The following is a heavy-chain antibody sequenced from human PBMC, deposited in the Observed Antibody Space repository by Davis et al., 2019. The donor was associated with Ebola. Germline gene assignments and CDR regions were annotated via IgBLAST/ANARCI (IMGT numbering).Heavy chain of an antibody. Sequence: SETLSLTCTVSGGSISSYYWSWIRQPPGKGLEWIGYIYYSGSTNYNPSLKSRVTISVDTSKNQFSLKLSPVTAADTAVYYCARETRYCSSTSCYTGALNAFDIWGQGTMVTVSS. V-gene: IGHV4-59*12. J-gene: IGHJ3*02. CDR1: GGSISSYY. CDR3: ARETRYCSSTSCYTGALNAFDI. D-gene: IGHD2-2*02. CDR2: IYYSGST.